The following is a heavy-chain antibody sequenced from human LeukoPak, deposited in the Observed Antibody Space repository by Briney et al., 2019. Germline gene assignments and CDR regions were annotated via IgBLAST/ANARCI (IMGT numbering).Heavy chain of an antibody. V-gene: IGHV1-2*02. CDR1: GYTFTGYY. CDR2: INPKSGVT. D-gene: IGHD6-13*01. CDR3: ASHGSEYSSSWYYFQH. Sequence: ASVKVSCKASGYTFTGYYMHWVRQAPGQGLEWMGWINPKSGVTNYAQQFQGRVTMTRDTSISTAYMEVNRLRSDDTAVYYCASHGSEYSSSWYYFQHWGQGTLVTVSS. J-gene: IGHJ1*01.